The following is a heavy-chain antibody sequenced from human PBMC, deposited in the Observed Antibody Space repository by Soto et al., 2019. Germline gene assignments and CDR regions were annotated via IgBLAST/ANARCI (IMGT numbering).Heavy chain of an antibody. V-gene: IGHV4-30-4*02. Sequence: PSETLSLTCTVSGGSISSGDYYWSWIRQPPGKGLEWIGYIYYSGSTYYNPSLKSRVTISVDTSKNQFSLKLSSVTAADTAVYYCARSQAIAARADYWGQGTLVTVSS. J-gene: IGHJ4*02. D-gene: IGHD6-6*01. CDR2: IYYSGST. CDR3: ARSQAIAARADY. CDR1: GGSISSGDYY.